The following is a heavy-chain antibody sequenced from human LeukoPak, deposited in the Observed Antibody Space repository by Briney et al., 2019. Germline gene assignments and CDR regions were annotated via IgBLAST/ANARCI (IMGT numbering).Heavy chain of an antibody. CDR3: AKDKVFGGELDY. V-gene: IGHV4-30-4*07. CDR1: GGSISSGGYS. D-gene: IGHD3-10*01. J-gene: IGHJ4*02. CDR2: IYNSGST. Sequence: SETLSLTCAVSGGSISSGGYSWNWIRQPPGKGLEWIGYIYNSGSTSYNPSLKSRVSLSVDTSKNLFSLTLNSMTAADTALYYCAKDKVFGGELDYWGRGTLVTVSS.